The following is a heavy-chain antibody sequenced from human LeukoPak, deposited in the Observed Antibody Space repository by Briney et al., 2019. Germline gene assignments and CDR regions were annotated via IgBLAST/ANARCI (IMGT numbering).Heavy chain of an antibody. CDR1: GFTFSSYE. CDR2: ISSSGSTI. D-gene: IGHD3-9*01. Sequence: GGSLRLSCAASGFTFSSYEMNWVRQAPGKGLEWVSYISSSGSTIYYADSVKGRFTISRDNAKNSLYLQMNSLRAEDTAVYYCARVGGYYDILTRYYEVWGQGTLVTVSS. V-gene: IGHV3-48*03. CDR3: ARVGGYYDILTRYYEV. J-gene: IGHJ4*02.